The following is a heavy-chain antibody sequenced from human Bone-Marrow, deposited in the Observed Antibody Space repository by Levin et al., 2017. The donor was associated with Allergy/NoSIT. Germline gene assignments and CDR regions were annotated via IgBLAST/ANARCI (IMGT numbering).Heavy chain of an antibody. J-gene: IGHJ4*02. CDR2: ISSSSRHI. Sequence: GESLKISCAASGFTFLSYTMAWVRQAPGKGLEWVSSISSSSRHIYYADSLKGRFTISRDNAKNSLYLQMSSLRVEDTAVYYCARGLRWMATITGVHSWGQGTLVTVSS. V-gene: IGHV3-21*01. D-gene: IGHD5-24*01. CDR3: ARGLRWMATITGVHS. CDR1: GFTFLSYT.